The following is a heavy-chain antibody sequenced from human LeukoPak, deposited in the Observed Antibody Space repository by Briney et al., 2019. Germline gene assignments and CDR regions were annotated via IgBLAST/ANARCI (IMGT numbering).Heavy chain of an antibody. CDR2: IKQDGYER. D-gene: IGHD3-16*02. CDR1: GFTFSSYW. Sequence: GGSLRLSCAASGFTFSSYWMSWVRQAPGKGLEWVANIKQDGYERYYVDSVKGRFTISRDNAKNSLYLQMSSLRAEDTAVYFCARLAYPGYVWGGYRYRDYYYYGMDVWGQGTTVTVSS. CDR3: ARLAYPGYVWGGYRYRDYYYYGMDV. J-gene: IGHJ6*02. V-gene: IGHV3-7*01.